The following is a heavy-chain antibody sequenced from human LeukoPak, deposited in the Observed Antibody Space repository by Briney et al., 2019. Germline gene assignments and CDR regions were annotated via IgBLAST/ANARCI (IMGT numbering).Heavy chain of an antibody. Sequence: GGSLRLSCAASGLTFSTYWMHWVRQAPGKGLAWVARINPDGSIRTYANSVQGRVTISRDTAKDTLFLQMNSLRAEDTAVYYCAREARVGGALQYWGQGAPVTVSS. CDR3: AREARVGGALQY. J-gene: IGHJ4*02. CDR1: GLTFSTYW. V-gene: IGHV3-74*03. D-gene: IGHD1-26*01. CDR2: INPDGSIR.